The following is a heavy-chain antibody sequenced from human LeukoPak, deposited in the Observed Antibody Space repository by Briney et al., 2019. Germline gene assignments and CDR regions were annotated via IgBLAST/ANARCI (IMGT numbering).Heavy chain of an antibody. Sequence: SETLSLTCTVSGGSISSYYWSWIRQPAGKGLEWIGRIYTSGSTNYNPSLKSRVTMSVDTSKNQFSLKLSSVTAADTAVYYCARGLRFLEWYPDYMDVWGKGTTVTVSS. CDR3: ARGLRFLEWYPDYMDV. D-gene: IGHD3-3*01. V-gene: IGHV4-4*07. CDR2: IYTSGST. CDR1: GGSISSYY. J-gene: IGHJ6*03.